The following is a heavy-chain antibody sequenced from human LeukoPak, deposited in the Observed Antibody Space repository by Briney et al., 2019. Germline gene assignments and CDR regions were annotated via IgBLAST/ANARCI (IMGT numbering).Heavy chain of an antibody. D-gene: IGHD2-15*01. CDR2: MNPNSGNT. CDR1: GYTFTGYY. Sequence: ASVKVSRKASGYTFTGYYMHWVRQAPGQGLEWMGWMNPNSGNTGYAQKFQGRVTMTRNTSISTAYMELSSLRSEDTAVYYCARGSAYCSGGSCYSDYWGQGTLVTVSS. CDR3: ARGSAYCSGGSCYSDY. V-gene: IGHV1-8*02. J-gene: IGHJ4*02.